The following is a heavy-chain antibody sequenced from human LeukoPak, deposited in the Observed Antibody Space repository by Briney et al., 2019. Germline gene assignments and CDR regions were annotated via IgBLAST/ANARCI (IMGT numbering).Heavy chain of an antibody. CDR1: GGSISSYY. Sequence: SETLSLTCTVSGGSISSYYWSWIRQPPGKGLEWIGYIYYSGSTNYNPSLKSRVTISVDTSKNQFSLKLSSVTAADTAVYYCARGGRSGWYYFDYWGQGILVTVSS. J-gene: IGHJ4*02. CDR3: ARGGRSGWYYFDY. V-gene: IGHV4-59*01. D-gene: IGHD6-19*01. CDR2: IYYSGST.